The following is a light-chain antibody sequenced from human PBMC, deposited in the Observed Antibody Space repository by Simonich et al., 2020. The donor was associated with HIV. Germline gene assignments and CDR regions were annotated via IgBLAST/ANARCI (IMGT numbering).Light chain of an antibody. CDR2: GAS. CDR3: QQYNKRPLT. V-gene: IGKV3-15*01. CDR1: QRLSSN. J-gene: IGKJ4*01. Sequence: EIVMTQSPATLSVSPGQRATLSCRASQRLSSNLAWYQQKPGPAPRLLIYGASTRATGIPARFSGSGSGTEFTLTISSVQSEDCAVYYCQQYNKRPLTFGGGTKVEIK.